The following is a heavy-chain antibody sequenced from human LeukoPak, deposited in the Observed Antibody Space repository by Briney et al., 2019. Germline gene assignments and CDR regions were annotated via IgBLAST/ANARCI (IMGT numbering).Heavy chain of an antibody. V-gene: IGHV4-39*07. J-gene: IGHJ6*03. CDR3: ARPQLGYYYYYMDV. CDR2: IYYSGST. D-gene: IGHD6-13*01. Sequence: SETLSLTCTVSGGSISSSSYYWGWIRQPPGKGLEWIGSIYYSGSTYYNPSLKSRVTISVDTSKNQFSLKLSSVTAADTAVYYCARPQLGYYYYYMDVWGKGTTVTISS. CDR1: GGSISSSSYY.